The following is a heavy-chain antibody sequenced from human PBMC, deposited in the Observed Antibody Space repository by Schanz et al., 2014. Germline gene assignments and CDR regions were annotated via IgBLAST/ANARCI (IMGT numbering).Heavy chain of an antibody. CDR2: ISAFRNEDT. J-gene: IGHJ4*02. D-gene: IGHD3-10*01. CDR1: GYTFTSHG. Sequence: QVQLVQSWAEVKGPGASVKVSCKASGYTFTSHGISWVRQAPGQGLEWMGWISAFRNEDTNSAQRFQGRLTMTTDTSTSTAYMELSSLTSEDTAVHYCARGRGFYDYWGQGTLVIVSS. CDR3: ARGRGFYDY. V-gene: IGHV1-18*01.